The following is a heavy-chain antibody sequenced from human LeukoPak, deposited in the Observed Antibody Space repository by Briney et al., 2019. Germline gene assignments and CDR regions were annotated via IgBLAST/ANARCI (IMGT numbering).Heavy chain of an antibody. D-gene: IGHD3-16*01. Sequence: GGSLRLSCAASGFRFSNYEMDWVRQAPGKGLEWVSCISIGGDTRHYADSVKGRFTISRDNAKNSVYLQMNSLRAEDTAVYFCASLWELTMAWGQGTLVTVSS. CDR1: GFRFSNYE. CDR2: ISIGGDTR. CDR3: ASLWELTMA. V-gene: IGHV3-48*03. J-gene: IGHJ5*02.